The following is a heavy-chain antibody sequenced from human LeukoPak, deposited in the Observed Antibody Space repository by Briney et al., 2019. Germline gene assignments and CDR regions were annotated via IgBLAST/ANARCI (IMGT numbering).Heavy chain of an antibody. V-gene: IGHV4-38-2*01. CDR3: ARHRRGSSEGY. J-gene: IGHJ4*02. CDR1: GYSISSGYY. CDR2: IYHSGST. D-gene: IGHD1-26*01. Sequence: KPSETLSLTCAVSGYSISSGYYWGWIRQPPGKGLEWIGSIYHSGSTYYNPSLKSRVTISVDTPKNQFSLKLSSVTAADTAVYYCARHRRGSSEGYWGQGTLSPSPQ.